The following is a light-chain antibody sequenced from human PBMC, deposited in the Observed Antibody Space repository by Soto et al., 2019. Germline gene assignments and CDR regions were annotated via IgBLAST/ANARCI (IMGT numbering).Light chain of an antibody. V-gene: IGKV1-5*01. CDR3: QHYGGMWT. J-gene: IGKJ1*01. CDR2: DAL. CDR1: QSITNR. Sequence: DIQMTQSPSTLSASVGDRVAITCRASQSITNRLAWYQLKPGKAPKVLIYDALNLESGVPSRFSGSGYGTEFTLTIRSLKPDDFATYCCQHYGGMWTFGQGTKVEMK.